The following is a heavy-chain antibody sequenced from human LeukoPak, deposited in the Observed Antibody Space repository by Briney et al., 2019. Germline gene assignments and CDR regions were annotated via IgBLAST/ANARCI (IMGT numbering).Heavy chain of an antibody. J-gene: IGHJ4*02. V-gene: IGHV1-18*01. CDR3: ARGYDYGDYVGDFDY. Sequence: VASVKVSCKASGYTFTSYPISWVRQAPGQGLEWMGWVSVYNRNTKYAQNVQGRVTMTTDRSTSTAYMELRSLRSDDTAVYYCARGYDYGDYVGDFDYWGQGTLVTVSS. CDR1: GYTFTSYP. D-gene: IGHD4-17*01. CDR2: VSVYNRNT.